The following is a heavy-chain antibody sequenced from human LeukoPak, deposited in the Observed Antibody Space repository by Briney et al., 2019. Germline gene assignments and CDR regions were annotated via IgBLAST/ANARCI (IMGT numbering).Heavy chain of an antibody. J-gene: IGHJ4*02. CDR2: IKEDGSVR. D-gene: IGHD3-22*01. CDR1: AFIFSGHW. CDR3: ARDLYYYDSSGYYYGGGFDY. V-gene: IGHV3-7*03. Sequence: PGGSLRLSCEGSAFIFSGHWMNWVRQTPGKGLEWVASIKEDGSVRQYVDSVKGRFSISRDNTKGSLFLQLNSLRAEDTAVYYCARDLYYYDSSGYYYGGGFDYWGQGTLVTVSS.